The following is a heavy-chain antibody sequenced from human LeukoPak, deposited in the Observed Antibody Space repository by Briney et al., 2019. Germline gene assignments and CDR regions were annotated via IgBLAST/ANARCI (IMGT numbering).Heavy chain of an antibody. V-gene: IGHV4-59*01. CDR3: ARVNYYGSGSYH. CDR2: IYYSGST. J-gene: IGHJ4*02. D-gene: IGHD3-10*01. Sequence: SETLSLTCTVSGGSISSYYWSWIRQPPGKGLEWIGYIYYSGSTNYNPSLKSRVTISVDTSKNQFSLKLSSVTAADTAVYYCARVNYYGSGSYHWGQGTLVTVSS. CDR1: GGSISSYY.